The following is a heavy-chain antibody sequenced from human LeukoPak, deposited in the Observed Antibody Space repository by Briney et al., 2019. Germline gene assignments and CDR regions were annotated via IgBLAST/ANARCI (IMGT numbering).Heavy chain of an antibody. CDR3: ARGQLRWFPPFDY. D-gene: IGHD4-23*01. Sequence: PSETLSLTRAVYGGSFSGYYWSWIRQPPGKGLEWIGEINHSGSTNYNPSLKSRVNISVDTSKNQFSLKLSSVTAADTAVYYCARGQLRWFPPFDYWGQGTLVTVSS. CDR1: GGSFSGYY. CDR2: INHSGST. J-gene: IGHJ4*02. V-gene: IGHV4-34*01.